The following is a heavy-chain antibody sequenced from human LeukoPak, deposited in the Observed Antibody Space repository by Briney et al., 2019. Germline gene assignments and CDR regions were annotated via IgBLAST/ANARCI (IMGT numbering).Heavy chain of an antibody. CDR3: SRSRPKFKDFDY. CDR2: IRQDGSDN. Sequence: GGSLRLSCAASGFAFSHYWMSWVRQAPGKGLEWLANIRQDGSDNYYADSVKGRFTISRDNSKNTLYLQMNSLRAEDTAVYYCSRSRPKFKDFDYWGQGTLVTVSS. V-gene: IGHV3-7*01. J-gene: IGHJ4*02. CDR1: GFAFSHYW.